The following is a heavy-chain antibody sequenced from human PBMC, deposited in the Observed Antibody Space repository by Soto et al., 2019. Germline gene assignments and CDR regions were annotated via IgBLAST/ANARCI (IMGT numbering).Heavy chain of an antibody. D-gene: IGHD2-15*01. V-gene: IGHV3-9*01. CDR3: AKETSSSGLFDY. CDR1: GFTFDDYA. CDR2: ISWNSGSI. Sequence: EVQLVESGGGLVQPGRSLRLSCAASGFTFDDYAMHWVRQAPGKGLEWVSHISWNSGSIDYADSVKGRFTISRDNAKNSLYLLMNSLRAQDTALYYCAKETSSSGLFDYWGQGTLVTVS. J-gene: IGHJ4*02.